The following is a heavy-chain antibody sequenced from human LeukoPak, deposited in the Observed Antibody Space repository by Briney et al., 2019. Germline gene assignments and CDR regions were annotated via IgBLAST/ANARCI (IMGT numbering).Heavy chain of an antibody. D-gene: IGHD2-21*02. Sequence: GESLKISCKGSGYSFTSYWIGWVRQMPGKGLEWMGIIYPGDSDTRYSPSFQGQVTISADKSISTAYLQWSSLKASDTAMYYCARVLYCGGDCYCPGDAFDIWGQGTMVTVSS. CDR1: GYSFTSYW. J-gene: IGHJ3*02. CDR3: ARVLYCGGDCYCPGDAFDI. V-gene: IGHV5-51*01. CDR2: IYPGDSDT.